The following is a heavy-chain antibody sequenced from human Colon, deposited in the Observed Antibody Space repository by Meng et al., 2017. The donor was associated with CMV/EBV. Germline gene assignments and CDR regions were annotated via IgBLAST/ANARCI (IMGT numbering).Heavy chain of an antibody. CDR3: VRGAGNWLLDH. Sequence: QGFLVQSDTELKKPGASVIVSCKTSGYIFDNYGISWVRQAPGQGLEWMGFIRDADRFTDYAQIFRGRVTMTADRSTTTAYMEVRSLGSEDTAIYYCVRGAGNWLLDHWGQGTLVTVSS. CDR2: IRDADRFT. J-gene: IGHJ4*02. CDR1: GYIFDNYG. V-gene: IGHV1-18*01. D-gene: IGHD1-1*01.